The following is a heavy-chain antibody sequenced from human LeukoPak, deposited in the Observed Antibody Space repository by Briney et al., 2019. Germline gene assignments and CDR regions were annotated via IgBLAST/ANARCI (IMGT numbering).Heavy chain of an antibody. D-gene: IGHD5-18*01. Sequence: PSQTLSLTCTVSGGSISSGSYYWSWIRQPAGKGLEWIGRIYTSGSTNYNPSLKSRVTMSVDTSKNQFSLKLSSVTAADTAVYYCARDRRGYSSPDFDSWGQGTLVTVSS. CDR3: ARDRRGYSSPDFDS. CDR1: GGSISSGSYY. J-gene: IGHJ4*02. CDR2: IYTSGST. V-gene: IGHV4-61*02.